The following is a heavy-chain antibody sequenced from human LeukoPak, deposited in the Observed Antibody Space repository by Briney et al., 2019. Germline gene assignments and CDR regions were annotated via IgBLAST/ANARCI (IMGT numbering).Heavy chain of an antibody. J-gene: IGHJ3*02. V-gene: IGHV1-69*06. CDR2: IIPIFGTA. D-gene: IGHD6-25*01. CDR1: GGTFSSYA. CDR3: AREDGYDAFDI. Sequence: GASVKVSCKASGGTFSSYAISWVRQAPGQGLEWMGGIIPIFGTANYAQKFQGRVTITADKSTSTAYMELSSLRSEDTAVYYCAREDGYDAFDIWGQGTMVTVSS.